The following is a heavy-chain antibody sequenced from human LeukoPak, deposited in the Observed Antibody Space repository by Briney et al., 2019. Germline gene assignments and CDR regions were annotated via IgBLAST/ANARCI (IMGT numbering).Heavy chain of an antibody. V-gene: IGHV4-59*01. D-gene: IGHD6-19*01. CDR1: GGSISSYY. CDR2: IYYSGST. J-gene: IGHJ3*02. CDR3: ARDHEQWLVRGGAFDI. Sequence: SETLSLTCTVSGGSISSYYWSWIRQPPGKGLEWIGYIYYSGSTNYNPSLKSRVTISVDTSKNQFSLKLSSVTAADTAVYYCARDHEQWLVRGGAFDIWGQGTMVTVSS.